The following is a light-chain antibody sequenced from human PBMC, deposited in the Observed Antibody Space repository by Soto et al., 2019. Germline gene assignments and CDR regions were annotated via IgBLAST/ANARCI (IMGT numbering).Light chain of an antibody. CDR1: QSVSSN. Sequence: EIVMTQSPATLSVSPGERATLSCRASQSVSSNLAWYQQKPGQAPRLLIYGASTRATGIPARFSASGSGTEFTLTISSLQSEDFAVYYCQQYHNWPQTFGQGTKVEIK. CDR3: QQYHNWPQT. CDR2: GAS. V-gene: IGKV3-15*01. J-gene: IGKJ1*01.